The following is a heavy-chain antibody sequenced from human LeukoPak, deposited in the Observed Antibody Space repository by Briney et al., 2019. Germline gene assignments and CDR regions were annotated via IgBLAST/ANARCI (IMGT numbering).Heavy chain of an antibody. CDR1: EYTFTGYH. CDR2: INPNSGGT. CDR3: ARLPPPYADY. D-gene: IGHD2-2*01. J-gene: IGHJ4*02. Sequence: GSVKVSCKASEYTFTGYHMHWVRQAPGQGLEWMGWINPNSGGTNYAQKFQGRVTMTRDTSISTAYMELSRLRSDDTAVYYCARLPPPYADYWGQGTLVTVSS. V-gene: IGHV1-2*02.